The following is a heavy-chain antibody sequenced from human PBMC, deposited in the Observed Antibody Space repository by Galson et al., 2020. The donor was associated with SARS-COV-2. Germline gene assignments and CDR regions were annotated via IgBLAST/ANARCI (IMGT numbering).Heavy chain of an antibody. Sequence: SVKVSCKASGFTFTSSAMQWVRQARGQRLEWIGWIVVGSGNTNYAQKFQERVTITRDMSTSTAYMELSSLRSEDTAVYYCAADSIIAAAGRHYYYYGMDVWGQGTTVTVSS. V-gene: IGHV1-58*02. CDR1: GFTFTSSA. D-gene: IGHD6-13*01. J-gene: IGHJ6*02. CDR2: IVVGSGNT. CDR3: AADSIIAAAGRHYYYYGMDV.